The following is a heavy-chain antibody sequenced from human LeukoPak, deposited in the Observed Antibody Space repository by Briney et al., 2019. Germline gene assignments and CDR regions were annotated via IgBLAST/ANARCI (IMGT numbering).Heavy chain of an antibody. CDR2: INPNSGGK. V-gene: IGHV1-2*02. CDR1: GDTFTCYY. Sequence: ASVKVSCKASGDTFTCYYMHWVRQAPGQGLEWIGWINPNSGGKNSAQKFQGRVTMTRATSISTAYMDLSRLRSDDTAVYSCARLETYAFWSGYYLDYWGQGTLVTVSS. D-gene: IGHD3-3*01. CDR3: ARLETYAFWSGYYLDY. J-gene: IGHJ4*02.